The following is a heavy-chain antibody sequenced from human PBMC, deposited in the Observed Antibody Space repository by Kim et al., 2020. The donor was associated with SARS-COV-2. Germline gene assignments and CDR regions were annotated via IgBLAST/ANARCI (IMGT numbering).Heavy chain of an antibody. V-gene: IGHV3-30*03. CDR3: SPSMLGSY. CDR2: ISYDGSNK. D-gene: IGHD3-10*02. J-gene: IGHJ4*02. CDR1: GFTFSSYG. Sequence: GGSLRLSCAASGFTFSSYGMHWVRQAPGKGLEWVAVISYDGSNKYYADSVKGRFTISRDNSKNTLYLQMNSLRAEDTAVYYCSPSMLGSYWGQGTLVTVSS.